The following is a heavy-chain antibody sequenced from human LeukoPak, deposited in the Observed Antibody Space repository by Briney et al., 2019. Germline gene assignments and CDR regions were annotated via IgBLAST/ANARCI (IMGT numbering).Heavy chain of an antibody. Sequence: LRLSCAASGFTVSSKYMSWIRQHPGKGLEWIGYIYYSGSTYYNPSLKSRVTISVDTSKNQFSLKLSSVTAADTAVYYCARVGVGYYDVDYWGQGTLVTVSS. J-gene: IGHJ4*02. CDR1: GFTVSSKY. V-gene: IGHV4-31*02. CDR2: IYYSGST. D-gene: IGHD3-22*01. CDR3: ARVGVGYYDVDY.